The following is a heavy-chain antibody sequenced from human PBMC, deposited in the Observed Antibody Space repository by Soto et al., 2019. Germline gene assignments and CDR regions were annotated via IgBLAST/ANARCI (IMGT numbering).Heavy chain of an antibody. CDR3: ANPIPKTGTTSGF. Sequence: QLLESGGGFVQPGGSLRLSCVASGFTFSNFAMAWVRQAPGEGREWVSAISGSGDDTFYADSMKGRFTISRDNSKDTLYLQINSLRAEDTAVYYCANPIPKTGTTSGFWGQGTLVTVSS. CDR1: GFTFSNFA. V-gene: IGHV3-23*01. J-gene: IGHJ4*02. CDR2: ISGSGDDT. D-gene: IGHD1-1*01.